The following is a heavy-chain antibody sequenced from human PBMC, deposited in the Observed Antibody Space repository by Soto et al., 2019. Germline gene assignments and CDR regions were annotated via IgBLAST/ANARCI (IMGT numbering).Heavy chain of an antibody. Sequence: EVQLVESGGGLVQPGGSLRLSCAASGFTFSNYWMHWVRQAPGKGLVWVSRINSDGTRTNYADSVKGRFTISRDNAENTLYLQMNSLTAEDTAVCYCARVAVGYYYMDVWGKGTTVTVSS. CDR2: INSDGTRT. CDR1: GFTFSNYW. J-gene: IGHJ6*03. CDR3: ARVAVGYYYMDV. V-gene: IGHV3-74*01.